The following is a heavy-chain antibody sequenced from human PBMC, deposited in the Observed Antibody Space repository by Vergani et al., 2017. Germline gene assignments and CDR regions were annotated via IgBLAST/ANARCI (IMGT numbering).Heavy chain of an antibody. J-gene: IGHJ4*02. D-gene: IGHD2-21*01. CDR3: GRRASIIDY. CDR1: GFSLSHYW. V-gene: IGHV3-7*01. CDR2: IKEDGSEI. Sequence: EVQLLESGGGLVQPGGSLRLSCAASGFSLSHYWMTWVRQAPGKGLEWVANIKEDGSEIFYVDSVKGRFTISRDNVKNSLYLQMNRLRVDDTAVYYCGRRASIIDYWGQGTLVSVSS.